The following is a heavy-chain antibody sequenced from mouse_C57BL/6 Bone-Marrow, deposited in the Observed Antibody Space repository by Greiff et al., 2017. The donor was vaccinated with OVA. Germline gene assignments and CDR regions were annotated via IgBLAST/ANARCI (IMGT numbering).Heavy chain of an antibody. D-gene: IGHD1-1*01. J-gene: IGHJ2*01. Sequence: EVKVVESGGGLVQPGGSMKLSCVASEFTFSNYWMNWVRQSPEKGLEWVAQIRLKSDNSATHYAESVKGRFTISRADSTSSVYLHMINLRAEDTGIYYGTVRITTVVGGYFDYGGQGTTLTVSS. CDR2: IRLKSDNSAT. V-gene: IGHV6-3*01. CDR1: EFTFSNYW. CDR3: TVRITTVVGGYFDY.